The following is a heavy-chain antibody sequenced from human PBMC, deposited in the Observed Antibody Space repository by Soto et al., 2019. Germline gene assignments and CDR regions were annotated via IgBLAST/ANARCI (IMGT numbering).Heavy chain of an antibody. CDR1: GYTSTSYY. CDR2: INPSGGST. Sequence: ASVKVSCKASGYTSTSYYMHWVRQAPGQGLEWMGIINPSGGSTSYAQKFQGRVTMTRDTSTSTVYMELSSLRSEDTAVYYCARAVGPRVRYDFWSGYYDFDYWGQGTLVTVSS. D-gene: IGHD3-3*01. J-gene: IGHJ4*02. CDR3: ARAVGPRVRYDFWSGYYDFDY. V-gene: IGHV1-46*03.